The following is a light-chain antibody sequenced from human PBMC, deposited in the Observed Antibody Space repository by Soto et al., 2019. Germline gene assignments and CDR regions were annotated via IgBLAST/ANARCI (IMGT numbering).Light chain of an antibody. CDR2: AAS. Sequence: DIQMTQSPSSLSASVGDRVTITCRASQGIRNDLGWYRHKPGKAPRRLIYAASSLQSGVPSRFGGGGSGTEFTVTITALQPEDSATYYWLHHYSYPYTFGQGTKLE. CDR1: QGIRND. J-gene: IGKJ2*01. V-gene: IGKV1-17*01. CDR3: LHHYSYPYT.